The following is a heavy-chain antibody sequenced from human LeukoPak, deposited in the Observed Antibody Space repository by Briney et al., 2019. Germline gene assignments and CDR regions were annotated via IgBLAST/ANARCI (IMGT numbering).Heavy chain of an antibody. CDR2: INPSGGST. J-gene: IGHJ3*02. CDR3: ASQLLHDAFDI. CDR1: GYTFTSYY. V-gene: IGHV1-46*01. Sequence: ASVKVSCKASGYTFTSYYMHWVRQAPGQGLEWMGIINPSGGSTSYAQKFQGRVTMTRDMSTSTVYMELSSLRSEDTAVYYCASQLLHDAFDIWGQGTMVTVSS. D-gene: IGHD5-24*01.